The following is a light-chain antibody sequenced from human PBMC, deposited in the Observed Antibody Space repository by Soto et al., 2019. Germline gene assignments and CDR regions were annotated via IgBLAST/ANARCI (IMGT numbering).Light chain of an antibody. CDR2: AAS. CDR3: RKYNRALWT. Sequence: DIQMTQSPSSLSASVGDRVTITCRASQGINNFLAWYQQKPGKVPKLLIYAASTLLSGVPSRFSGSGSGTDFTLTISSLQPEDVATYYCRKYNRALWTFVQGTKVAIK. V-gene: IGKV1-27*01. J-gene: IGKJ1*01. CDR1: QGINNF.